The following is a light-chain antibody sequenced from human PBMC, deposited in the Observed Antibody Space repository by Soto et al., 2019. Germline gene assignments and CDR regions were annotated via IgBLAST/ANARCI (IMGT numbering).Light chain of an antibody. CDR2: SNN. CDR1: SSNIGGNT. J-gene: IGLJ1*01. CDR3: AARDDSLNGYV. V-gene: IGLV1-44*01. Sequence: QSVLTRPPSASGTPGQRVTISCSGSSSNIGGNTVSWYQQLPGTAPKLLIYSNNQRPSGVPDRFSGSKSGTSASLAISGLQSDDEADYYCAARDDSLNGYVFGTGTKVTVL.